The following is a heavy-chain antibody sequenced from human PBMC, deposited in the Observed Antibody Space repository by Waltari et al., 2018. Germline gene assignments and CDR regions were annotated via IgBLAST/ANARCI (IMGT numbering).Heavy chain of an antibody. J-gene: IGHJ4*02. CDR2: ISTYTGNT. CDR1: GYTFNNTG. Sequence: QPQLVQSGAEMKKPGASVKVSCKTTGYTFNNTGISWVRQAPGQGLEWMGWISTYTGNTDYAQKFRGRVTMTTETSTSTAYLDLRGLRSDDTAVYYCARDRDYSSGSPPAFWGQGTLVTVSS. D-gene: IGHD6-19*01. V-gene: IGHV1-18*01. CDR3: ARDRDYSSGSPPAF.